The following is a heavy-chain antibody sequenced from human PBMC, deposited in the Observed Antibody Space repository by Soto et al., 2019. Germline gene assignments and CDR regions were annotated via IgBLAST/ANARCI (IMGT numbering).Heavy chain of an antibody. Sequence: QVQLVQSGAEVKKPGSSVKVSCKASGGTFSSYAISWVRQAPGHGLEWMGGIIPIFGTANYAPKFQGRVTXPXAXSXXTGCMELSGLRSEDTAVYYCARHVPAAGYYYGMDVWGQGTTVTVSS. D-gene: IGHD2-2*01. J-gene: IGHJ6*02. V-gene: IGHV1-69*05. CDR2: IIPIFGTA. CDR3: ARHVPAAGYYYGMDV. CDR1: GGTFSSYA.